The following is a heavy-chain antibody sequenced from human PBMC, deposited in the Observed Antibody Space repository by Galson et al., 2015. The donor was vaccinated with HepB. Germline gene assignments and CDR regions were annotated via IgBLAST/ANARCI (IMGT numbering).Heavy chain of an antibody. CDR2: IWYDGSNK. D-gene: IGHD3-16*02. J-gene: IGHJ3*02. CDR3: ARVGTTYYDYVWGSYREAFDI. CDR1: GFTFSSYG. Sequence: SLRLSCAASGFTFSSYGMHWVRQAPGKGLEWVAVIWYDGSNKYYADSVKGRFTISRDNSKNTLYLQMNSLRAEDTAVYYCARVGTTYYDYVWGSYREAFDIWGQGTMVTVSS. V-gene: IGHV3-33*01.